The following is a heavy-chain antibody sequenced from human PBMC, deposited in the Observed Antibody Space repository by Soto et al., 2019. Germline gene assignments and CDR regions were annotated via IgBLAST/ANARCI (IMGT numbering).Heavy chain of an antibody. V-gene: IGHV4-31*03. Sequence: SETLSLTCTVSGGSISSGGYYWSWIRQHPGKGLEWIGYIYYSGSTYYNPSLKSRVTISVDTSKNQFSLKLSSVTAADTAVYYCARGSEYYYDSSGPLDYWGQGTLVTVSS. D-gene: IGHD3-22*01. CDR1: GGSISSGGYY. J-gene: IGHJ4*02. CDR3: ARGSEYYYDSSGPLDY. CDR2: IYYSGST.